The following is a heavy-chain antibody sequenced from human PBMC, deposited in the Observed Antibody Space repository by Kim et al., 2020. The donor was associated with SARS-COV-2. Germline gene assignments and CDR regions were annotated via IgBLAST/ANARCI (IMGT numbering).Heavy chain of an antibody. CDR1: GGSIRSGGKF. D-gene: IGHD2-2*01. CDR3: ARGQPLDY. V-gene: IGHV4-31*03. CDR2: ISYSGNS. J-gene: IGHJ4*02. Sequence: SETLSRTCSASGGSIRSGGKFWTWIRQHPAKGLEWIGYISYSGNSHYSPSLRSRVSISLQTSENQFSLELTSVTAADTAVYYCARGQPLDYWGQGILVT.